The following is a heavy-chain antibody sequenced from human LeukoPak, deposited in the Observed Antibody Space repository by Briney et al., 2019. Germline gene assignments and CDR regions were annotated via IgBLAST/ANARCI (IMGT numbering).Heavy chain of an antibody. Sequence: GGSLRLSCAASGFTFSSYGMNWARQAPGKGLEWVSYISSSSRTIYYADSVKGRFTISRDNGKNSLYLQTNSLRAEDTAVYYCAIEDDSSAGYDILTGHYQGGYFDFWGQGTLVIVSS. CDR3: AIEDDSSAGYDILTGHYQGGYFDF. V-gene: IGHV3-48*01. CDR1: GFTFSSYG. J-gene: IGHJ4*02. D-gene: IGHD3-9*01. CDR2: ISSSSRTI.